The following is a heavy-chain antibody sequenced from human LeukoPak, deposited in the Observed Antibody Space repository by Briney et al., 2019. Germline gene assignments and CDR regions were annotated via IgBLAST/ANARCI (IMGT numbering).Heavy chain of an antibody. CDR1: GFSFSTYA. V-gene: IGHV3-23*01. D-gene: IGHD2-2*03. CDR3: ARDVSMDIGGSDC. Sequence: GGSLRLSCAASGFSFSTYAMTWLRQAPGKGLEWVSTTTDSGDSTHYADAVKGRFTMSRDNSKNTLYLQLNSLRAEDTAVYYCARDVSMDIGGSDCWGPGTLVTVS. CDR2: TTDSGDST. J-gene: IGHJ4*02.